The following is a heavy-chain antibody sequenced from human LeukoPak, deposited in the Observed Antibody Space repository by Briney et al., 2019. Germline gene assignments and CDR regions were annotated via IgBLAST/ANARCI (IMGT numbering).Heavy chain of an antibody. Sequence: SETLSLTCTVSGGSISSSSYSWGWIRQPPGKGLEWIGSIYYSGSTYYNPSLKSRVTISVDTSKNQFSLRLSSVTAADTAVYYCARFRLDWFDPWGQGTLVTVSS. CDR2: IYYSGST. V-gene: IGHV4-39*01. J-gene: IGHJ5*02. CDR3: ARFRLDWFDP. CDR1: GGSISSSSYS.